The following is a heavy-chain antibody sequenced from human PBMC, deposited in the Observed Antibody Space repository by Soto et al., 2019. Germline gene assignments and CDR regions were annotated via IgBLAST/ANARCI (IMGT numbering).Heavy chain of an antibody. J-gene: IGHJ5*02. D-gene: IGHD3-22*01. V-gene: IGHV1-69*08. Sequence: QVQLVQSGAEVKKPGSSVKVSCKASGGTFSTYTITWVRQAPGQGLEWMGRIIPIIGIINYAQKFQGRVTITADKFTGTAYMELTRLISDDTAVYYCAGDPDSHYNDSHASSYPWGHGTLVTVSS. CDR1: GGTFSTYT. CDR3: AGDPDSHYNDSHASSYP. CDR2: IIPIIGII.